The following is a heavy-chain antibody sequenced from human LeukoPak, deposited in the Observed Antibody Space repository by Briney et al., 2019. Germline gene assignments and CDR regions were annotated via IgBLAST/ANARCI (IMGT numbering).Heavy chain of an antibody. Sequence: SETLSLTCTVSGGSISSYYWSWIRQPPGKGLEWIGYIYYSGSTNYNPSLKSRVTISVDTSKNQFSLKLSSVTAADTAVYYCARSGLRYFVVAFDIWGQGTMVTVSS. D-gene: IGHD3-9*01. V-gene: IGHV4-59*01. CDR3: ARSGLRYFVVAFDI. J-gene: IGHJ3*02. CDR2: IYYSGST. CDR1: GGSISSYY.